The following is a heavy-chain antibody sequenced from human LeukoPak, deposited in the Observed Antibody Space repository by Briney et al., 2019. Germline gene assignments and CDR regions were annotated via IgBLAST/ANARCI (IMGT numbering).Heavy chain of an antibody. D-gene: IGHD3-22*01. V-gene: IGHV4-39*01. CDR3: ARLSGYSYYFDY. CDR2: IYFSGST. J-gene: IGHJ4*02. Sequence: SETLSLTCTVSGGSISSSSYYWGWIRQPPGKGLEWIGSIYFSGSTYYNPSLKSRVTISVDTSKNQFSLKLSSVTAADTAVYYCARLSGYSYYFDYWGQGTLVTVSS. CDR1: GGSISSSSYY.